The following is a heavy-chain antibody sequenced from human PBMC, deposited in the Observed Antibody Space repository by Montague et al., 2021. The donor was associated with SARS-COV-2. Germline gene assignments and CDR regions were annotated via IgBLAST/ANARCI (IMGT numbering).Heavy chain of an antibody. D-gene: IGHD3-3*01. CDR1: GFTFSSYS. CDR3: ARGYDFWSGGYYYYYGMDV. J-gene: IGHJ6*02. V-gene: IGHV3-21*01. CDR2: ISSSSSYI. Sequence: SLRLSCAASGFTFSSYSMNWVRQAPGKGLEWVSSISSSSSYIYYADSVKGRFTISRDNAKNSLYLQMNSLRADDTAVYYCARGYDFWSGGYYYYYGMDVWGQGTTVTVSS.